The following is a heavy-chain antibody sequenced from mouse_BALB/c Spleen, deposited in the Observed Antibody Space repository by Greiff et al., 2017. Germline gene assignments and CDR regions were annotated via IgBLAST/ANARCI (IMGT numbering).Heavy chain of an antibody. D-gene: IGHD2-14*01. J-gene: IGHJ2*01. CDR2: ISSGSSTI. CDR1: GFTFSSFG. CDR3: ARSGVPYYFDY. V-gene: IGHV5-17*02. Sequence: EVMLVESGGGLVQPGGSRKLSCAASGFTFSSFGMHWVRQAPEKGLEWVAYISSGSSTIYYADTVKGRFTISRDNPKNTLFLQMTSLRSEDTAMYYCARSGVPYYFDYWGQGTTLTVSS.